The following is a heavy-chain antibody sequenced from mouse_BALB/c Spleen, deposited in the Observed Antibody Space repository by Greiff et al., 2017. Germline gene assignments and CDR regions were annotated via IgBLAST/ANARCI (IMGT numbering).Heavy chain of an antibody. CDR2: ISDGGSYT. D-gene: IGHD2-4*01. Sequence: EVMFVESGGGLVKPGGSLKLSCAASGFTFSDYYMYWVRQTPEKRLEWVATISDGGSYTYYPDSVKGRFTISRDNAKNNLYLQMSSLKSEDTAMYYCARGYDYGAWFAYWGQGTLVTVSA. J-gene: IGHJ3*01. CDR3: ARGYDYGAWFAY. CDR1: GFTFSDYY. V-gene: IGHV5-4*02.